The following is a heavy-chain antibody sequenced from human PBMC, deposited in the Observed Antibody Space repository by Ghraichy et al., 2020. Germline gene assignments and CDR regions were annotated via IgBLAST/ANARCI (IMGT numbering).Heavy chain of an antibody. CDR3: ARVRGIVVVITHRHAFDI. J-gene: IGHJ3*02. CDR2: INHSGST. V-gene: IGHV4-34*01. CDR1: GGSFSGYY. D-gene: IGHD3-22*01. Sequence: SETLSLTCAVYGGSFSGYYWSWIRQPPGKGLEWIGEINHSGSTNYNPSLKSRVTISVDTSKNQFSLKLSSVTAADTAVYYCARVRGIVVVITHRHAFDIWGQGTMVTVSS.